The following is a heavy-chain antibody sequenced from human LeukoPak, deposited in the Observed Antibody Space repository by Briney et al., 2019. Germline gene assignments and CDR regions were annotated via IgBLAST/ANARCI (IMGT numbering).Heavy chain of an antibody. Sequence: GGSLRLSCAASGFTFSSYEMNWVRQAPGKGLEWVSYISSSGSTIYYADSVKGRFTISRDNAKNSLYLQMNSLRAEDTAVYYCARGRAVAVVYFDYWGQGALVTVSS. V-gene: IGHV3-48*03. CDR2: ISSSGSTI. CDR1: GFTFSSYE. D-gene: IGHD6-19*01. CDR3: ARGRAVAVVYFDY. J-gene: IGHJ4*02.